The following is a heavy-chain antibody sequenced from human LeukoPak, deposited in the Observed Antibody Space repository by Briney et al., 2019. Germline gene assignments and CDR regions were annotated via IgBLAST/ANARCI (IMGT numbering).Heavy chain of an antibody. Sequence: PGGSLRLSCAASGFTFSTFALSWVRQAPGRGLEWVSAISGSGGNTYYADSVKGRFTISRDDSRNTLYLQLSSLRAEDTAVYYCAKDLITMVRGSPMDVWGQGTTVTVSS. CDR3: AKDLITMVRGSPMDV. D-gene: IGHD3-10*01. CDR2: ISGSGGNT. J-gene: IGHJ6*02. CDR1: GFTFSTFA. V-gene: IGHV3-23*01.